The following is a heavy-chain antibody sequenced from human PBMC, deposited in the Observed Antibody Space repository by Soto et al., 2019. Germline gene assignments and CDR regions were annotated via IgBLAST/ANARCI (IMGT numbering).Heavy chain of an antibody. V-gene: IGHV4-31*03. J-gene: IGHJ4*02. CDR2: IYYSGST. Sequence: SETLSLTCTVSGGSISSGGHYWNWIRQHPGKGLEWIGYIYYSGSTYYNPSLKSRVTISVDRSKNQFSLNLTSVTVADTAVYYCATPYGNAGYPFWGQGTQVTVSS. CDR3: ATPYGNAGYPF. CDR1: GGSISSGGHY. D-gene: IGHD4-4*01.